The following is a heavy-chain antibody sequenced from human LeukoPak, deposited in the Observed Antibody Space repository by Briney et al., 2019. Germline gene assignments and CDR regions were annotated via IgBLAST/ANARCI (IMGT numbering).Heavy chain of an antibody. Sequence: GASVKVSCKASGYTFTSYDINWVRQATGQGLEWMGWMNPNSGNTGYAQKFQGRVTITRNTSISTAYMELSSLRSEDTAVYYCAIMSSHDAFDIWGQGTMVTVSS. CDR2: MNPNSGNT. V-gene: IGHV1-8*03. CDR1: GYTFTSYD. CDR3: AIMSSHDAFDI. J-gene: IGHJ3*02. D-gene: IGHD1-26*01.